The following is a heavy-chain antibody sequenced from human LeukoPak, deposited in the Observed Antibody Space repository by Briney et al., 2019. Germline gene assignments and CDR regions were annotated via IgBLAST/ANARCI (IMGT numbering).Heavy chain of an antibody. Sequence: ASVTVSCKASGGTFSSYAISWVRQAPGQGLEWMGRIIPILGIANYAQKFQGRVTITADKSTSTAYMELSSLRSEDTAVYYCARRYKGMTTVTTPWIGFDIWGQGTMVTVSS. V-gene: IGHV1-69*04. J-gene: IGHJ3*02. CDR2: IIPILGIA. CDR1: GGTFSSYA. CDR3: ARRYKGMTTVTTPWIGFDI. D-gene: IGHD4-17*01.